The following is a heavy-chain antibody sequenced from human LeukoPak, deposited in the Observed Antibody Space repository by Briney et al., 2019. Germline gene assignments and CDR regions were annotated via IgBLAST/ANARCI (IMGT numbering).Heavy chain of an antibody. D-gene: IGHD3-22*01. CDR2: IYPGDSDT. J-gene: IGHJ4*02. Sequence: PGESLKISCKGSGYSFTSYWIGWVRQTPGKGLEWMGIIYPGDSDTRYSPSFQGQVTISADKSISTAYLQWSSLKASDTAMYYCVRLRDSSGYACDYWGQGTLVTVSS. CDR1: GYSFTSYW. V-gene: IGHV5-51*03. CDR3: VRLRDSSGYACDY.